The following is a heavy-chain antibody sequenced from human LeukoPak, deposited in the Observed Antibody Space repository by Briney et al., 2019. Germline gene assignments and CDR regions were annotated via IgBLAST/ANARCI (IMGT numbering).Heavy chain of an antibody. CDR1: GLSVSSNY. CDR3: ARSSAWYAFDI. Sequence: PGGSLRLSCAASGLSVSSNYMSWARQAPGEGLEWVSVIYSGGSTYSADPVRGRFTISRDNSKNTLYLQMNSLRAEDTAVYYCARSSAWYAFDIWGRGTMVTVSS. CDR2: IYSGGST. D-gene: IGHD6-19*01. V-gene: IGHV3-53*01. J-gene: IGHJ3*02.